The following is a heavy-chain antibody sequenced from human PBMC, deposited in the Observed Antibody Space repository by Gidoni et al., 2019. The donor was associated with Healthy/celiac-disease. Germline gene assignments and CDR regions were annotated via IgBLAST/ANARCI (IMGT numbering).Heavy chain of an antibody. V-gene: IGHV3-7*03. D-gene: IGHD6-19*01. CDR3: ARGEGGYSSGGD. J-gene: IGHJ4*02. CDR2: IKQDGMWK. Sequence: EVQLVESGGGLVQPGGSLRPACAASGFTFSSYWMSWVRQAPGKGLEWVATIKQDGMWKYYVDSVKGRFTISRDNAKNSLYLQMNSLRAEDTAVYYCARGEGGYSSGGDWGQGTLVTVSS. CDR1: GFTFSSYW.